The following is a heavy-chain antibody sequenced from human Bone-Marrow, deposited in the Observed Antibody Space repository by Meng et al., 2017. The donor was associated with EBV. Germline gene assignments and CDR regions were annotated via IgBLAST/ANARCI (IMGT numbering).Heavy chain of an antibody. CDR2: VKPNTANT. Sequence: QVQLVQSGAEVKTPXASVKVSCKASGYTFPNYDINWVRQATGQGLEWMGWVKPNTANTGYAQKFKGRVTMTRNTSTSTAYMELTSLKSEDTAVYYCVRGGETARYYYDSSGYFGEDSFDYWGQGTLVTVSS. D-gene: IGHD3-22*01. CDR3: VRGGETARYYYDSSGYFGEDSFDY. V-gene: IGHV1-8*01. J-gene: IGHJ4*02. CDR1: GYTFPNYD.